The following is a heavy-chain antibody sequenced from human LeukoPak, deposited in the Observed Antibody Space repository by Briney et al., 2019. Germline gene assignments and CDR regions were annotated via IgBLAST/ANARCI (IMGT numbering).Heavy chain of an antibody. CDR3: AKVLAVTSYGAKSIFDH. V-gene: IGHV3-30*02. CDR2: IWYDGSNK. D-gene: IGHD4-23*01. Sequence: GGSLRLSCAASGFTFSNYGMHWVRQAPGKGLEWVAFIWYDGSNKYYADSVKGRFTISRDNSKKTVYLQMNSLRPEDTAVYYCAKVLAVTSYGAKSIFDHCGQGTLVSVSS. J-gene: IGHJ4*02. CDR1: GFTFSNYG.